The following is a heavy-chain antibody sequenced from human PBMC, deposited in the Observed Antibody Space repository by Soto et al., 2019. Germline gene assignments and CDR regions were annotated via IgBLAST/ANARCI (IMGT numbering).Heavy chain of an antibody. J-gene: IGHJ4*02. D-gene: IGHD4-17*01. CDR2: IHYSGTT. V-gene: IGHV4-39*02. CDR3: TRDFGDYRVDY. Sequence: QLQLQESGPGLVKPPETLSLTCTVSGGSISSRSYYWGWIRQPPGKGPEWIVSIHYSGTTYYNPSLKSRATISADTSKNQFSLKLSSVTAADTAVYYCTRDFGDYRVDYWGQEILVTVSS. CDR1: GGSISSRSYY.